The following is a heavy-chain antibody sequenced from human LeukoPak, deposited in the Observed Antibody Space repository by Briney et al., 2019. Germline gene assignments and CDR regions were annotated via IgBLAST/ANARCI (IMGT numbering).Heavy chain of an antibody. Sequence: PSETLSLTCTVSGDSITSGAYFWNWIRQQPGKGLEWIGYTYYTRSTNYNPSLESRVTILLDTSKNEFSLRLSSVTAADTAVYYCARGYYFDSGSFFEDWGQGTLVTVSS. J-gene: IGHJ4*02. CDR2: TYYTRST. CDR1: GDSITSGAYF. CDR3: ARGYYFDSGSFFED. V-gene: IGHV4-31*03. D-gene: IGHD3-10*01.